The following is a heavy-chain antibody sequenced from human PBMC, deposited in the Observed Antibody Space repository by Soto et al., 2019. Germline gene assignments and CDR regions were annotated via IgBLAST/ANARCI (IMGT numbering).Heavy chain of an antibody. D-gene: IGHD6-13*01. Sequence: ASVKVSCKASGYTFTSYYMHWVRQAPGQGLEWMGIINPSGGSTSYAQKFQGRVTMTRDTSTSTVYMELSSLRSEDTAVYYCARGSKQQRTPFILPHDAFDIWGQGTMVTVSS. V-gene: IGHV1-46*01. CDR2: INPSGGST. CDR1: GYTFTSYY. CDR3: ARGSKQQRTPFILPHDAFDI. J-gene: IGHJ3*02.